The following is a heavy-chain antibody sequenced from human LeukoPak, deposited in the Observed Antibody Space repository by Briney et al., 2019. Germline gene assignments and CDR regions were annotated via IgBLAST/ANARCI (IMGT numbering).Heavy chain of an antibody. Sequence: PGRSVRLSCAASGFTFSRYGMHGVRQAPGRGLEWVAVISYDGSNKYYADSVKGRFTISRDNSKNSLYLQMNSLRAEDTALYHCARDGFGITGKGLPPFDPWGQGTLVTVSS. CDR3: ARDGFGITGKGLPPFDP. CDR2: ISYDGSNK. CDR1: GFTFSRYG. V-gene: IGHV3-30*03. D-gene: IGHD1-20*01. J-gene: IGHJ5*01.